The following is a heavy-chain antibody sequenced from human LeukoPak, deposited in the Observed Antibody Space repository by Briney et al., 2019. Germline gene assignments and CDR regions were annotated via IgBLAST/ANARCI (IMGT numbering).Heavy chain of an antibody. V-gene: IGHV1-69*01. CDR3: ASELRYFDWTERAYYMDV. J-gene: IGHJ6*03. CDR2: IIPIFGTA. Sequence: SVKVSCKASGGTFSSYAISWVRQAPGQGLEGMGGIIPIFGTANYAQKFQGRVTITEDESTSTAYMELSSLRSEDTAVYYCASELRYFDWTERAYYMDVWGKGTTVTVSS. CDR1: GGTFSSYA. D-gene: IGHD3-9*01.